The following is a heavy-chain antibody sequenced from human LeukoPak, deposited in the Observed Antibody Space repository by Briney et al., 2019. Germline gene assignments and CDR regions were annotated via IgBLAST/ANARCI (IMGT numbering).Heavy chain of an antibody. CDR1: GYSISSGYY. CDR3: ARLSTVIIFDY. CDR2: IYHSGST. D-gene: IGHD4-11*01. V-gene: IGHV4-38-2*01. Sequence: PSETLSLTCVVSGYSISSGYYWGWIRQPPGKGLEWIGSIYHSGSTYYNPSLKSRVTISVDTSKNQFSLKLSSVTAADTAVYYCARLSTVIIFDYWGQGTLVTVSS. J-gene: IGHJ4*02.